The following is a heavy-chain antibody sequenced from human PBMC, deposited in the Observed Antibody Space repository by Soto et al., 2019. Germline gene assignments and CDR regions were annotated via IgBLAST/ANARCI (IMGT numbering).Heavy chain of an antibody. J-gene: IGHJ4*02. CDR2: IRGADGRT. CDR1: GFTFNTFD. Sequence: EVQLLESGGGLVQPGGSLRLSCAASGFTFNTFDMTWVRQAPGKGLEWVSVIRGADGRTYYADSLKGRFTISRDNSKNTLFLQVTSLRVEETAVYYCVKGAWCDDWGQGTLVTVSS. D-gene: IGHD6-19*01. CDR3: VKGAWCDD. V-gene: IGHV3-23*01.